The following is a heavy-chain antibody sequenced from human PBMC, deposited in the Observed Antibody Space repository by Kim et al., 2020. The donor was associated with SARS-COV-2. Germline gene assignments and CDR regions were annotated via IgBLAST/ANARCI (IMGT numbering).Heavy chain of an antibody. Sequence: AESVKGRFTISRDNSKYALYLQMNSLRAEDTAVYYCARDKYYDFWSGWATWGQGTLVTVSS. D-gene: IGHD3-3*01. V-gene: IGHV3-23*01. J-gene: IGHJ4*02. CDR3: ARDKYYDFWSGWAT.